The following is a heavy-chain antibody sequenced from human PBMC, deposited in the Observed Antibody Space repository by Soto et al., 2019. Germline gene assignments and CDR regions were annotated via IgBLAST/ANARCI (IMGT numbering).Heavy chain of an antibody. CDR2: IYYSGST. Sequence: QVQLQESGPGLVKPSETLSLTCTVSGGSISSYYWSWIRQPPGKGLEWIGYIYYSGSTNYNPSLKSRVSISVDTSKNQFSLKLSSVTAADTAVSYCARQRAGMVTTSFDYWGQGTLVTVSS. J-gene: IGHJ4*02. CDR1: GGSISSYY. CDR3: ARQRAGMVTTSFDY. V-gene: IGHV4-59*08. D-gene: IGHD5-18*01.